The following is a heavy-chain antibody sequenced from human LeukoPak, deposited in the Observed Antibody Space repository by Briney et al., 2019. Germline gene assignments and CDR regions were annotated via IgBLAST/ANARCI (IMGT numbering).Heavy chain of an antibody. CDR3: AKYTQTGDSTHY. CDR2: IGRRGDNI. J-gene: IGHJ4*02. V-gene: IGHV3-23*01. CDR1: VFTFSSYA. D-gene: IGHD7-27*01. Sequence: GGSLRLSCAAPVFTFSSYARTSVRQAPGKVLEWVSVIGRRGDNIHYADSVKGRFTIARANSKNTVYLQMNSMRAEYTAVYFCAKYTQTGDSTHYWGQGTLVAVSS.